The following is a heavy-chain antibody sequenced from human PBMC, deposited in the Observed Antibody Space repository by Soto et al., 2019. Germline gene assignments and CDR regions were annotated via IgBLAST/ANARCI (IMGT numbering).Heavy chain of an antibody. CDR3: ARDDIPGRAVAIYGMDI. CDR2: IWDDGSNE. V-gene: IGHV3-33*01. D-gene: IGHD6-19*01. CDR1: GFTFSNYG. Sequence: QVQLVESGGGVVQPGRSLRLSCAASGFTFSNYGMHWVRQAPGKGLERVAVIWDDGSNEYYADSVKGRFTISRDNSKNTLYVQMNSLRAEDTAVYYCARDDIPGRAVAIYGMDIWGQGTTVTVSS. J-gene: IGHJ6*02.